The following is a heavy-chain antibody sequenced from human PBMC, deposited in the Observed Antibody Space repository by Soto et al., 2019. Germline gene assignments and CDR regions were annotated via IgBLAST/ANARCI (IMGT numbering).Heavy chain of an antibody. V-gene: IGHV2-5*02. CDR2: IYWDDDK. D-gene: IGHD5-12*01. CDR3: AHYSGYDYLFDY. Sequence: QITLKESGPTLVKPTQTLTLTCTFSGFSLSTSGVGVGWIRQPPGKALEWLALIYWDDDKRYSPSLKGRLTITKDTSKNHVVLTMTNMDPVDTATYYCAHYSGYDYLFDYWGQGTLVTVSS. CDR1: GFSLSTSGVG. J-gene: IGHJ4*02.